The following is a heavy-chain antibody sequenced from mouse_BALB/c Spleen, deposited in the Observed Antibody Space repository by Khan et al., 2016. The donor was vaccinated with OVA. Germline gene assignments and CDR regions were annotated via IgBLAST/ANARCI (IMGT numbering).Heavy chain of an antibody. CDR2: ISSDSNTI. V-gene: IGHV5-17*02. CDR3: TTSYFYGYYFDY. D-gene: IGHD1-1*01. Sequence: EVQLVESGGGLVQSGGSRKLSCAASGFTFTSYGMHWIRQAPEKGLEWVAYISSDSNTIYYADTVKGRFTISRDNPKNTLFLQMTSLRCGNTAMYFCTTSYFYGYYFDYWGQGTTLTVSS. J-gene: IGHJ2*01. CDR1: GFTFTSYG.